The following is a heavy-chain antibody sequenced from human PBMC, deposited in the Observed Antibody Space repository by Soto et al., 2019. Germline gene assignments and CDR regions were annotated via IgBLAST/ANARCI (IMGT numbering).Heavy chain of an antibody. V-gene: IGHV4-30-4*01. CDR1: GGSISSGDYY. CDR2: IYYSGST. J-gene: IGHJ3*02. Sequence: SETLSLTCTVSGGSISSGDYYWSWIRQPPGKGLEWIGYIYYSGSTYYNPSLKSRVTISVDTSKNQFSLKLSSVTAADTAVYYCARGLPYDSSGYYYVTDAFDIWGQGTMVTVSS. D-gene: IGHD3-22*01. CDR3: ARGLPYDSSGYYYVTDAFDI.